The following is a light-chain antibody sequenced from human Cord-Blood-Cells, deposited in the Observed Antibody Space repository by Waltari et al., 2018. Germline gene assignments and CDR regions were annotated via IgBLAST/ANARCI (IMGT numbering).Light chain of an antibody. CDR2: DVS. V-gene: IGLV2-14*03. Sequence: QSALTQPASVSGSPGPSITISCTGTSSDVGGYNYVSWYQQHPGKAPKLMIYDVSNRPSGVSNCFSGSKSGNTASLTISGLQAEDEADYYCSSYTSSSTLFGGGTKLTVL. CDR1: SSDVGGYNY. CDR3: SSYTSSSTL. J-gene: IGLJ3*02.